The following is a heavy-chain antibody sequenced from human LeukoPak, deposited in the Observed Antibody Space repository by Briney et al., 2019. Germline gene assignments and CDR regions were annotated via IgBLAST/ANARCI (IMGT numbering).Heavy chain of an antibody. Sequence: PGGSLRLSCAASGFTSSSYSMNWVRQAPGKGLEWVSSISSSSSYIYYADSVKGRLTISRDNAKNTLYLQMNSLRAEDTAVYYCARHITGTIDYWGHGTLVTVSS. CDR2: ISSSSSYI. J-gene: IGHJ4*01. V-gene: IGHV3-21*01. CDR1: GFTSSSYS. CDR3: ARHITGTIDY. D-gene: IGHD1-20*01.